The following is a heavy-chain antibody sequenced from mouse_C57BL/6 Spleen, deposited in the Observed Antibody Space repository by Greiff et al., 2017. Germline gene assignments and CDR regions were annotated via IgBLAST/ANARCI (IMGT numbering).Heavy chain of an antibody. CDR1: GYTFTSYW. J-gene: IGHJ4*01. CDR2: IDPSDSYT. CDR3: ATNWDEAMDY. D-gene: IGHD4-1*01. V-gene: IGHV1-69*01. Sequence: QVQLQQSGAELVMPGASVKLSCKASGYTFTSYWMHWVKQRPGQGLEWIGEIDPSDSYTNYNQKFKGKSTLTVDKSSSTAYMQLSSLTSEDSAVXYCATNWDEAMDYWGQGTSVTVSS.